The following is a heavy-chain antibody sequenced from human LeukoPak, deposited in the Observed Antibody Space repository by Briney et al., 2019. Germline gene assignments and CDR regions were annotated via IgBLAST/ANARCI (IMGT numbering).Heavy chain of an antibody. Sequence: GGSLRLSCAASGFTFSSYSMNWVRQAPGKGLEWVSSISSSSSYIYYADAVKGRFTISRDNAKNSLYLQMNSLRAEDTAVYYCAREIFWSGYYSNLHFDYWGRGTLVTVS. D-gene: IGHD3-3*01. CDR2: ISSSSSYI. CDR1: GFTFSSYS. CDR3: AREIFWSGYYSNLHFDY. V-gene: IGHV3-21*01. J-gene: IGHJ4*02.